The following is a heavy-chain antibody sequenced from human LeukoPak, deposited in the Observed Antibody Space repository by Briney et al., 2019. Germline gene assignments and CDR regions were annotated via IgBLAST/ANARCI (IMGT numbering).Heavy chain of an antibody. J-gene: IGHJ4*02. CDR1: GGSISSYY. CDR3: ARVGATRLFDY. CDR2: IYYSGGT. V-gene: IGHV4-59*01. D-gene: IGHD1-26*01. Sequence: PSETLSLTCTVSGGSISSYYWSWIRQPPGKGLEWIGYIYYSGGTNYNPSLKSRVTISVDASKNQFSLKLSSVTAADTAVYYCARVGATRLFDYWGQGTLVTVSS.